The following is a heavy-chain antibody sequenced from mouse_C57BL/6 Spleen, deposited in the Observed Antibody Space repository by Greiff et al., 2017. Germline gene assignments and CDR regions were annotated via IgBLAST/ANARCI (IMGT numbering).Heavy chain of an antibody. D-gene: IGHD1-1*01. V-gene: IGHV5-17*01. CDR2: ISSGSSTI. CDR1: GFTFSDYG. J-gene: IGHJ4*01. CDR3: ARHGRDAMDY. Sequence: EVMLVESGGGLVKPGGSLKLSCAASGFTFSDYGMHWVRQAPEKGLEWVAYISSGSSTIYYADTVKGRVTISRDNAKNTLFLQMTSLRSEDTAMYYCARHGRDAMDYWGQGTSVTVSS.